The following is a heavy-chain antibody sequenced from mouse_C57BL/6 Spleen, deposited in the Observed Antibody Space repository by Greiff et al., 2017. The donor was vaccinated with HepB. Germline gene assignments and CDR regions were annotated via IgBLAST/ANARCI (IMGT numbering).Heavy chain of an antibody. D-gene: IGHD1-1*02. Sequence: QVQLQQSGAELAKPGASVKLSCKASGYTFTSYWMHWVKQRPGQGLEWIGYINPSSGYTNYNQKFKDKATLTADNSSSTAYMQLSSLTYEDSAVYYCARGGYYYGGINYFDYWGQGTTLTVSS. CDR3: ARGGYYYGGINYFDY. J-gene: IGHJ2*01. CDR2: INPSSGYT. CDR1: GYTFTSYW. V-gene: IGHV1-7*01.